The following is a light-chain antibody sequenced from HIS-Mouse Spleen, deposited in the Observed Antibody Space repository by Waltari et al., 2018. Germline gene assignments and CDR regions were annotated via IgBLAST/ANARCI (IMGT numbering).Light chain of an antibody. V-gene: IGLV2-11*01. J-gene: IGLJ1*01. CDR3: CSYAGSYTGV. CDR2: DVS. Sequence: QSALTQPRSVSGSPGQSVTISCTGTSSYVGGYNYVSWYHQHPGKAPKLMIYDVSKRPSGVPDRFSGSKSGNTASLTISGLQAEDEADYYCCSYAGSYTGVFGTGTKVTVL. CDR1: SSYVGGYNY.